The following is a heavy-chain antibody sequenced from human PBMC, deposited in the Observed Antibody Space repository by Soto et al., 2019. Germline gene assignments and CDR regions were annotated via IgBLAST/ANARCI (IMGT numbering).Heavy chain of an antibody. CDR1: GFTFSSYS. V-gene: IGHV3-48*01. CDR3: VRGRAVINPGPKGDY. J-gene: IGHJ4*02. CDR2: ISSSSSTI. Sequence: EVQLVESGGGLVQPGGSLRLSCVVSGFTFSSYSMNWVRQAPGKGLEWVSYISSSSSTIYYADSVNGRFTFSREKAKNSLYLQMNNPRAESWTVYYCVRGRAVINPGPKGDYWSQGTLVTVSS. D-gene: IGHD3-3*01.